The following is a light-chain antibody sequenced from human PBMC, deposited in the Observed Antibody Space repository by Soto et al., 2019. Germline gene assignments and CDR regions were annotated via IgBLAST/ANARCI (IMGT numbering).Light chain of an antibody. V-gene: IGKV3-20*01. Sequence: EIVLTQSPGTLSLSPGERATLSCRASQSVSSTYLAWYQQKPRQPPRLLIYGASSRATGIPDRFSGSGSGTDLTLTISILEPEYFAVYYCQQFGRSLSFGGGTKVEI. CDR3: QQFGRSLS. CDR2: GAS. J-gene: IGKJ4*01. CDR1: QSVSSTY.